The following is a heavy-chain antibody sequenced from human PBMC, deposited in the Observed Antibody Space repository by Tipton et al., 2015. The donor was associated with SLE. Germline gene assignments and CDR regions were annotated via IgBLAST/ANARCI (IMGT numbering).Heavy chain of an antibody. CDR2: INHSGST. CDR1: GGSFSNYY. CDR3: AGQSADGFDI. V-gene: IGHV4-34*01. Sequence: LRLSCAVYGGSFSNYYWGWIRQPPGKGLEWIGEINHSGSTNYNSSLKSRVTISIDTSKNQFSLKLNSVTAADTAVYYCAGQSADGFDIWGQGTMVTVSS. J-gene: IGHJ3*02.